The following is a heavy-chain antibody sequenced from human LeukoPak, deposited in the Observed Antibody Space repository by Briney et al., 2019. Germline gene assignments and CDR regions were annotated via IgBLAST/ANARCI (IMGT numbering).Heavy chain of an antibody. CDR3: ASTEYGSSGWYDY. V-gene: IGHV3-66*02. CDR1: GFTVSSNY. CDR2: IYSGGST. J-gene: IGHJ4*02. D-gene: IGHD6-19*01. Sequence: GGSLRLSCAASGFTVSSNYMSWVRQAPGKGLEWVSVIYSGGSTYYADSVKGRFTISRDNSKNTLYLQMNSLRAEDTAVYYCASTEYGSSGWYDYWGQGTLVTVSS.